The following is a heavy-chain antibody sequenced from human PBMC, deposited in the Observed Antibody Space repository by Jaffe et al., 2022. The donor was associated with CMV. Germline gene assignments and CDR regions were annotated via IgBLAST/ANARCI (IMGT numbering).Heavy chain of an antibody. Sequence: EVQLVESGGGLVQPGGSLRLSCAASGFTFSSYSMNWVRQAPGKGLEWVSYISSSSSTIYYADSVKGRFTISRDNAKNSLYLQMNSLRDEDTAVYYCARGTSHKWEPHYYFDYWGQGTLVTVSS. D-gene: IGHD1-26*01. J-gene: IGHJ4*02. V-gene: IGHV3-48*02. CDR2: ISSSSSTI. CDR3: ARGTSHKWEPHYYFDY. CDR1: GFTFSSYS.